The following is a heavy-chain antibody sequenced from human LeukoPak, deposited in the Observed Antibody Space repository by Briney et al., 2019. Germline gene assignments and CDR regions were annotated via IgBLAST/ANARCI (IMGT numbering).Heavy chain of an antibody. CDR1: GYSFTSYW. CDR3: ARSPSVVVAATIDAFDI. D-gene: IGHD2-15*01. J-gene: IGHJ3*02. CDR2: IDPSDCYT. Sequence: GGSLRISFKGSGYSFTSYWISWVRQMPGKGVGWMGRIDPSDCYTNYSPSFQGHVTISADKSISTAYLQWSSLKASDTAMYYCARSPSVVVAATIDAFDIWGQGTMVTVSS. V-gene: IGHV5-10-1*01.